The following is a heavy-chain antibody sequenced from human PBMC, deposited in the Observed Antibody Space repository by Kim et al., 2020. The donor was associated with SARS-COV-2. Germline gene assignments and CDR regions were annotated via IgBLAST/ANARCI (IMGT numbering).Heavy chain of an antibody. V-gene: IGHV3-48*03. CDR2: ISADGGTT. D-gene: IGHD2-21*02. J-gene: IGHJ4*02. Sequence: GGSLRLSCAASGFTFRSYEMHWVRQAPGEGLEWISYISADGGTTYYADSVKGRFTISRDNAENSLYLHMESLRVEDTAFSYCARATPGVVLTALLAYWGPGALVTVST. CDR1: GFTFRSYE. CDR3: ARATPGVVLTALLAY.